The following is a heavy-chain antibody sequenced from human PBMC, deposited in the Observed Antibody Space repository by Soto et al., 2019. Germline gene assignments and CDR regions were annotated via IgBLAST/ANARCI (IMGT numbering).Heavy chain of an antibody. CDR1: GFTFSDYY. CDR3: ARDVDADFRTDFDY. Sequence: GGPLRLSCTVSGFTFSDYYIHWIRRAQGKGLEWISYISGNGEIIQYAASARGRFTISRDNAENSVYLEMDRLRAEDTALYYCARDVDADFRTDFDYWGRGTLVTVSS. J-gene: IGHJ4*02. CDR2: ISGNGEII. V-gene: IGHV3-11*01. D-gene: IGHD4-17*01.